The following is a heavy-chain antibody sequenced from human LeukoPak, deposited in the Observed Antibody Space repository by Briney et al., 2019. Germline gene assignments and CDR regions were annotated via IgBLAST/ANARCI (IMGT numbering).Heavy chain of an antibody. J-gene: IGHJ3*02. CDR2: IKQDGSEK. CDR3: ARPRGSWYAFDI. V-gene: IGHV3-7*01. CDR1: GFTFSNYW. D-gene: IGHD6-13*01. Sequence: PGGSLRLSCAASGFTFSNYWMSWVRQAPGKGLEWVANIKQDGSEKYYVDSVKGRFTISRDNAKNSLYLQMNSLRAEDTSVYYCARPRGSWYAFDIWGQGTMVTVSS.